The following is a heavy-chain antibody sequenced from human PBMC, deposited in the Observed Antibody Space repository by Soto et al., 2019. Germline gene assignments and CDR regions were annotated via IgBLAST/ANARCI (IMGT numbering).Heavy chain of an antibody. CDR1: GFTFSSYA. D-gene: IGHD5-18*01. J-gene: IGHJ4*02. V-gene: IGHV3-30-3*01. CDR3: ARDMTAMVTPYFDY. CDR2: ISYDGSNK. Sequence: LRLSCAASGFTFSSYAMHWVRQAPGKGLEWVAVISYDGSNKYYADSVKGRFTISRDNSKNTLYLQMNSLRAEDTAVYYCARDMTAMVTPYFDYWGQGTLVTVSS.